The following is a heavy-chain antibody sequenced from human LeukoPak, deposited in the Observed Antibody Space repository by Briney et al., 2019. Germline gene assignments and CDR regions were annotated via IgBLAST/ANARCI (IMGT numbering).Heavy chain of an antibody. Sequence: PSQTLSLTCAISGDSVSSKNGAWNWIRQSPSRGLEWLGRTYYRSKWYNDYAEFIQGRITINPDTSKNQFSLQLNSVTPEDTAVYFCARDMGTTGWYTFDYWGQETLVTVSS. CDR3: ARDMGTTGWYTFDY. CDR2: TYYRSKWYN. D-gene: IGHD6-19*01. V-gene: IGHV6-1*01. J-gene: IGHJ4*02. CDR1: GDSVSSKNGA.